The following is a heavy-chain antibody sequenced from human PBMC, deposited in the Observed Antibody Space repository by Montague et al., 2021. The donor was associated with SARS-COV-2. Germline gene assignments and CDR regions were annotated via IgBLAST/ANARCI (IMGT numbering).Heavy chain of an antibody. Sequence: SLRLSCAASGFIFSNFAFHWVRQAPGKGLERVAIITYDGIDKFYADSVKGRFTISRDNSKNTLYLRLNSLTPEDTAVYYCARLRDGVVPSPILGVGPYYSYYYMDVWGRGTTVTVS. V-gene: IGHV3-30*04. CDR3: ARLRDGVVPSPILGVGPYYSYYYMDV. J-gene: IGHJ6*03. CDR1: GFIFSNFA. D-gene: IGHD3-10*01. CDR2: ITYDGIDK.